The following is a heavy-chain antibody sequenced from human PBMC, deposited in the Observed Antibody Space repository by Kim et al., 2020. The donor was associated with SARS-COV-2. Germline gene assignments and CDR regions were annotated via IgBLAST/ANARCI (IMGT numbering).Heavy chain of an antibody. V-gene: IGHV3-53*01. Sequence: GGSLRLSFAASGFTVSSNYMSWVRQAPGKGLEWVSVIYSGGSTYYADSVKGRFTISRDNSKNTLYLQMNSLRAEDTAVYYCARDLGDYGMDVWGQGTTVTVSS. J-gene: IGHJ6*02. CDR3: ARDLGDYGMDV. CDR2: IYSGGST. CDR1: GFTVSSNY. D-gene: IGHD3-16*01.